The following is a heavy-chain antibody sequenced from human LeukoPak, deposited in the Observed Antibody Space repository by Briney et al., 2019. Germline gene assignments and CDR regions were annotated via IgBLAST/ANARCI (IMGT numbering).Heavy chain of an antibody. CDR1: GGSISSYY. Sequence: SETLSLTCTVSGGSISSYYWSWIRQPPGKGLEWIGYIYYSGSTNYNSSLKSRVTISVDTSKNQFSLKLSSVAAADTAVYYCASLPIYEGWFDPWGQGTLVTVSS. CDR2: IYYSGST. D-gene: IGHD5/OR15-5a*01. V-gene: IGHV4-59*08. J-gene: IGHJ5*02. CDR3: ASLPIYEGWFDP.